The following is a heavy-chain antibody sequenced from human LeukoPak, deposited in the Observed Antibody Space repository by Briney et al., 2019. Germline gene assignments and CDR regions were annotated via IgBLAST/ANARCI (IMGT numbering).Heavy chain of an antibody. CDR1: GFTFSSYG. CDR3: ASQRG. CDR2: ISYDGSNK. V-gene: IGHV3-30*03. Sequence: GRSLRLSCAASGFTFSSYGMHWVRQAPGKGLEWVAVISYDGSNKYYADSVKGRFTISRDNSKNTLYLQMNSLRAEDTAVYYCASQRGWGQGTLVTVSS. D-gene: IGHD3-10*01. J-gene: IGHJ4*02.